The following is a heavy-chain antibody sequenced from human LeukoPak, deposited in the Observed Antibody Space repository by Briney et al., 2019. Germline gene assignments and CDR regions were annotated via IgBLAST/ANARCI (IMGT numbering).Heavy chain of an antibody. CDR2: ISGSGGGT. D-gene: IGHD2-8*02. Sequence: PGGSLRLSCAASGFTFSSYAMSWVRQAPGKGLEWISTISGSGGGTYYADSVKGRFTISRDNSKYTLSLQMNSLRAEDTAVYHCAKGLVGTEYFQHWGQGTLVTVSS. J-gene: IGHJ1*01. V-gene: IGHV3-23*01. CDR1: GFTFSSYA. CDR3: AKGLVGTEYFQH.